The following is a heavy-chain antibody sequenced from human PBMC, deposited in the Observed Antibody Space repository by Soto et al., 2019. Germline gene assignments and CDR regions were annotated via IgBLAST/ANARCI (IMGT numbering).Heavy chain of an antibody. Sequence: QVQLVQSGAEVKKPGSSVKVSCKASGGTFSSYTISWVRQAPGQGLEWMGRIIPILGIANYAQKFQGRVTITADKSTSTAYMELSSLRSEDTAVYYCATPTGASHYGMDVWGQGTTVTVSS. CDR1: GGTFSSYT. J-gene: IGHJ6*02. D-gene: IGHD7-27*01. V-gene: IGHV1-69*02. CDR2: IIPILGIA. CDR3: ATPTGASHYGMDV.